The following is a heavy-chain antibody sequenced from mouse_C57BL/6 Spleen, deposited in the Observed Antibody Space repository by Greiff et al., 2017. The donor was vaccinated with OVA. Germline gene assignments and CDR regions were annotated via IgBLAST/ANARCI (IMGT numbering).Heavy chain of an antibody. J-gene: IGHJ1*03. CDR2: IDPSDSET. Sequence: VQLQPPGAELVRPGSSVKLSCKASGYTFTSYWMHWVKPRPIQGLEWIGNIDPSDSETHYNQKFKDKATLTVDKSSSTAYMQLSSLTSEDSAVYYCARGRYWDGYFGVWGTGTTVTVSS. V-gene: IGHV1-52*01. CDR3: ARGRYWDGYFGV. CDR1: GYTFTSYW. D-gene: IGHD4-1*01.